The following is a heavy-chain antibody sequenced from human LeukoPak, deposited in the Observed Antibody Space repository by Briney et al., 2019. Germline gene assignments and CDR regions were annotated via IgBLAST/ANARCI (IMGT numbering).Heavy chain of an antibody. D-gene: IGHD6-19*01. CDR1: GGPFSGYY. CDR2: INHSGST. Sequence: SETLSLTCAVYGGPFSGYYWSWIRQPPGKGLEWIGEINHSGSTNYNPSLKSRVTISVDTSKNQFSLKLSSVTAADTAVYYCARGHSSGWSIDYWGQGTLVTVSS. CDR3: ARGHSSGWSIDY. V-gene: IGHV4-34*01. J-gene: IGHJ4*02.